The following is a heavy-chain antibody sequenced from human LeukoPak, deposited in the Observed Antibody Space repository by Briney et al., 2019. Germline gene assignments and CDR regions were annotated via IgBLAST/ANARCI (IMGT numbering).Heavy chain of an antibody. Sequence: GGSLRLSCAASGFTFSSYSMNWVRQAPGKGLEWVSSISSSSSYIYYADSVKGRFTISRDSAKNSLYLQMNSLRAEDTAVYYCARERIAAMGWFDPWGQGTLVTVSS. V-gene: IGHV3-21*01. D-gene: IGHD6-25*01. J-gene: IGHJ5*02. CDR3: ARERIAAMGWFDP. CDR1: GFTFSSYS. CDR2: ISSSSSYI.